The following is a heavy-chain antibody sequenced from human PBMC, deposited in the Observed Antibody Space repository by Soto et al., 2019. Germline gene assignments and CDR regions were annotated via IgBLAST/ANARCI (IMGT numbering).Heavy chain of an antibody. CDR1: GFTFSSYG. CDR3: AKPRSIAAYFDY. CDR2: ISYDGSNK. V-gene: IGHV3-30*18. J-gene: IGHJ4*02. Sequence: HPGGSLRLSCAASGFTFSSYGMHWVRQAPGKGLEWVAVISYDGSNKYYADSVKGRFTISRDNSKNTLYLQMNSLRAEDTAVYYCAKPRSIAAYFDYWGQGALVTVSS. D-gene: IGHD6-6*01.